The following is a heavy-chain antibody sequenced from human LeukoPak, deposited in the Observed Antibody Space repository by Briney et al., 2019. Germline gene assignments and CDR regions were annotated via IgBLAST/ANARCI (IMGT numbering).Heavy chain of an antibody. V-gene: IGHV3-21*04. Sequence: GGSLRLSCAASGFTFSSYAMSWVRQAPGKGLEWVSSISSSSSYIYYADSVKGRFTISRDNAKNSLYLQMNSLRAEDTALYYCARDTGYSSGWYGAWGQGTLVTVSS. J-gene: IGHJ5*02. CDR3: ARDTGYSSGWYGA. CDR1: GFTFSSYA. D-gene: IGHD6-19*01. CDR2: ISSSSSYI.